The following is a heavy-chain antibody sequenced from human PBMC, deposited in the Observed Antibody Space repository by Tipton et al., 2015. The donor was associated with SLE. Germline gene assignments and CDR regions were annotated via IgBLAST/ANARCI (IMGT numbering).Heavy chain of an antibody. J-gene: IGHJ4*02. CDR2: ISSNGGST. D-gene: IGHD3-22*01. V-gene: IGHV3-64*02. CDR1: GFTFSSYA. Sequence: SLRLSCAASGFTFSSYAMHWVRQAPGKGLEYVSAISSNGGSTYYADSVKGRFTISRDNSKNTLYLQMGSLTADDTAVYYCARLSRGYYFLDSWGQGTLVTVSS. CDR3: ARLSRGYYFLDS.